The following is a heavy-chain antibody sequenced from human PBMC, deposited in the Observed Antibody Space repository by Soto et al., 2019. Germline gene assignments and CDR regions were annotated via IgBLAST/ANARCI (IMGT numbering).Heavy chain of an antibody. V-gene: IGHV4-59*01. Sequence: SETLSLTCTVSGVSLSPFYWSWIRQPPGKGLEWIGYIYYSGSTTYNPSLKGRVNMSVDTSKNQFSLKLSSVTAADTAVYYCARDRGDGYNWDYWGQGTLVTVSS. CDR2: IYYSGST. D-gene: IGHD3-10*01. CDR3: ARDRGDGYNWDY. J-gene: IGHJ4*02. CDR1: GVSLSPFY.